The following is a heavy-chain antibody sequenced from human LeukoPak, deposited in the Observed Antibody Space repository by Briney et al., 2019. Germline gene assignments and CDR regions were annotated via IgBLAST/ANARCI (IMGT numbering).Heavy chain of an antibody. J-gene: IGHJ4*02. CDR3: APDCSSTSCYGY. V-gene: IGHV1-69*13. D-gene: IGHD2-2*01. CDR2: IIPIFGTA. Sequence: SVKVSCKASGGTFSSYAISWVRQAPGQGLEWMGGIIPIFGTANYAQKFQGRVTITADESTSTAYMELSSLRSEDTAVYYCAPDCSSTSCYGYWGQGTLVTVSS. CDR1: GGTFSSYA.